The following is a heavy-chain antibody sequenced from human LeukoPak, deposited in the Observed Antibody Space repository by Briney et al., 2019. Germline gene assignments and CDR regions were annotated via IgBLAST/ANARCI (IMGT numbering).Heavy chain of an antibody. V-gene: IGHV1-8*01. CDR2: MNPNSGNT. CDR3: ARGVAIVATIFRRDSFDY. CDR1: GYTFTSYD. Sequence: ASVKVSCKASGYTFTSYDINWVRQATGQGLEWMGWMNPNSGNTGYAQKFQGRVTMTRNTSISTAYMELSSLRSEDTAVYYCARGVAIVATIFRRDSFDYWGQGTLVTVSS. D-gene: IGHD5-12*01. J-gene: IGHJ4*02.